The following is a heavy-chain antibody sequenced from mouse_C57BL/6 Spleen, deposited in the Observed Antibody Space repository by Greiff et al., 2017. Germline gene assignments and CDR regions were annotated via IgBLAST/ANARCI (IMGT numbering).Heavy chain of an antibody. D-gene: IGHD1-1*01. V-gene: IGHV14-3*01. J-gene: IGHJ2*01. CDR3: AREGTVGARFDY. CDR1: GFNIKNTC. CDR2: IDPANGNT. Sequence: DVKLQQSVAELVRPGASVKLSCTASGFNIKNTCMHWVKQRPEQGLEWIGRIDPANGNTNYSPQFQGKATITADTSSSTAYLQLSSLTSEDTALYYCAREGTVGARFDYWGQGTTLTVSS.